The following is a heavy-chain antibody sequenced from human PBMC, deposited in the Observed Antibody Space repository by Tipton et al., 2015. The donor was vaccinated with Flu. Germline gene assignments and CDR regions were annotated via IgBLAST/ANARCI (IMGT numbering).Heavy chain of an antibody. Sequence: TLSLTCSVSGGSIGSPYCWGWVRQPPGQRLEWIGNICPGSPYYNSSLRSRVTISVDTSKNQFSLKLSSVTAADTAVYYCARQPWIQLWSKVIDAFDIWGQGTMVTVSS. J-gene: IGHJ3*02. D-gene: IGHD5-18*01. CDR2: ICPGSP. CDR1: GGSIGSPYC. CDR3: ARQPWIQLWSKVIDAFDI. V-gene: IGHV4-38-2*01.